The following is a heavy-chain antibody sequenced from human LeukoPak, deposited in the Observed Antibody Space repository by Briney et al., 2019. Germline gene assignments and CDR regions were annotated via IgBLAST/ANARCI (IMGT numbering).Heavy chain of an antibody. D-gene: IGHD2-2*01. CDR3: ARGAAAHGGEFNWFDP. Sequence: SVKVSCKASGSTFSSDAISWVRQAPGQGLEWMEGIIPIFGTANYAQKFQGRVTITADESTSTAYMELSSLRSEDTAVYYCARGAAAHGGEFNWFDPWGQGTLVTVSS. J-gene: IGHJ5*02. CDR2: IIPIFGTA. CDR1: GSTFSSDA. V-gene: IGHV1-69*13.